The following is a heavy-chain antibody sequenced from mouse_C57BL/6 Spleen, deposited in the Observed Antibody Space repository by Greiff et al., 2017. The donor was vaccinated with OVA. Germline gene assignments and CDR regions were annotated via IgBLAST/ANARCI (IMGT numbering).Heavy chain of an antibody. CDR3: ARASYYSPFDC. CDR1: GFTFSSYA. CDR2: ISDGGSYT. D-gene: IGHD2-12*01. J-gene: IGHJ2*01. V-gene: IGHV5-4*03. Sequence: EVKLVESGGGLVKPGGSLKLSCAASGFTFSSYAMSWVRQTPEKRLEWVATISDGGSYTYYPDNVKGRFTISRDNAKNNLYLQMSHLKSEDTAMYYCARASYYSPFDCWGQGTTLTVSS.